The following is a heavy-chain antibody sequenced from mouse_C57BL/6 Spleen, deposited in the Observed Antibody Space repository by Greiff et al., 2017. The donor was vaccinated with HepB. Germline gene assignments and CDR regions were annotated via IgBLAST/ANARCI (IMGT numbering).Heavy chain of an antibody. CDR3: ARFNLGDAMDY. J-gene: IGHJ4*01. V-gene: IGHV1-81*01. CDR2: IYPRSGNT. D-gene: IGHD4-1*01. CDR1: GYTFTSYG. Sequence: VQLVESGAELARPGASVKLSCKASGYTFTSYGISWVKQRTGQGLEWIGEIYPRSGNTYYNEKFKGKATLTADKSSSTAYMELRSLTSEDSAVYFCARFNLGDAMDYWGQGTSVTVSS.